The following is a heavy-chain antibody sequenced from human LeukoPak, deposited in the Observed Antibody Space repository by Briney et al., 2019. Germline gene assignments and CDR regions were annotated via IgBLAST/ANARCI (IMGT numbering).Heavy chain of an antibody. Sequence: GGSLRLSCAASGFTFSGFAMSWVRRTPGKGLEWVSGSGSGDNTLYADSVKGRFTISRDNSKNTLYLQMNSLRAEDTAVYYCAKVAMGYYGSGSLDYWGQGTLVTVSS. V-gene: IGHV3-23*01. CDR1: GFTFSGFA. J-gene: IGHJ4*02. D-gene: IGHD3-10*01. CDR2: SGSGDNT. CDR3: AKVAMGYYGSGSLDY.